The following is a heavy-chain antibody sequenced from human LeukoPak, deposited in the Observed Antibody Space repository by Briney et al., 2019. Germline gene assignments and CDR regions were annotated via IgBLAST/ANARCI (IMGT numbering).Heavy chain of an antibody. CDR2: ISHSGST. CDR3: AREAAAARGRFDY. CDR1: GGSISSSNW. Sequence: SETLSLTCTVSGGSISSSNWWSWVRQPPGKGLEWLGEISHSGSTDYNPSLKSRVTMSVDKSKNQFSLKVTFVTVADTAVYYCAREAAAARGRFDYWGQGTLVTVSS. J-gene: IGHJ4*02. D-gene: IGHD6-13*01. V-gene: IGHV4-4*02.